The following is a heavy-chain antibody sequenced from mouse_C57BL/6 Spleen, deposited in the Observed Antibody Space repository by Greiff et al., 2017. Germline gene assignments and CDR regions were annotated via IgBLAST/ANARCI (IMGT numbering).Heavy chain of an antibody. V-gene: IGHV1-18*01. CDR3: ARSEYYYGSSHWYFDV. J-gene: IGHJ1*03. Sequence: VQLQQSGPELVKPGASVKIPCKASGYTFTDYNMDWVKQSHGKSLEWIGDINPNNGGTIYNQKFKGKATLTVEKSSSTAYMELRSLTSEDTAVYYCARSEYYYGSSHWYFDVWGTGTTVTVSS. CDR1: GYTFTDYN. CDR2: INPNNGGT. D-gene: IGHD1-1*01.